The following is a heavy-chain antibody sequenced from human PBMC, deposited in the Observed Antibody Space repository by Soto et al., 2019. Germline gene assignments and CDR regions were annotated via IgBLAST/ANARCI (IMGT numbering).Heavy chain of an antibody. CDR3: TVRGSGSDFAAA. J-gene: IGHJ4*02. Sequence: EVQLLESGGGLIQPGESLRLSCSTSGFTFSDSYMDWVRQAPGKGLEWVGRTKNKAASYATEYAASEKGRFSISSAHSKTSLSLQMNSLKIAATPVYYCTVRGSGSDFAAAWGQGTQVIVSS. CDR1: GFTFSDSY. CDR2: TKNKAASYAT. V-gene: IGHV3-72*01. D-gene: IGHD3-10*01.